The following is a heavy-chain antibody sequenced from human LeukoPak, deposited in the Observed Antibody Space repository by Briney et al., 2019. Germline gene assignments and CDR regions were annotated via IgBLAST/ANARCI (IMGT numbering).Heavy chain of an antibody. J-gene: IGHJ5*02. V-gene: IGHV4-4*07. CDR3: ASGNYYDSSGYYPWFDP. Sequence: SETLSLTCTVSGGSISSYYWSWIRQPAGKGLEWIGRIYTSGSTNYNPSLKSRVTMSVDTSKNQFSLKLSSVTAADTAVYYCASGNYYDSSGYYPWFDPWGQGTLVTVSS. CDR1: GGSISSYY. CDR2: IYTSGST. D-gene: IGHD3-22*01.